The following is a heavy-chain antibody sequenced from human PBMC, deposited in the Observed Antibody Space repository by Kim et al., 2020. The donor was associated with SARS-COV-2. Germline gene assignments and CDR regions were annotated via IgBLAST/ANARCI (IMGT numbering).Heavy chain of an antibody. J-gene: IGHJ4*02. CDR1: GFTFSSFA. Sequence: GGSLRLSCAASGFTFSSFAMSWVRQAPGKGLEWVSVISGSGDRTYYADSVKGRFIISRDNSKNTLYLQMNSLRAEDTAVYYCAKRGADYKAIDYWGQGSLVTVSS. CDR3: AKRGADYKAIDY. D-gene: IGHD4-4*01. V-gene: IGHV3-23*01. CDR2: ISGSGDRT.